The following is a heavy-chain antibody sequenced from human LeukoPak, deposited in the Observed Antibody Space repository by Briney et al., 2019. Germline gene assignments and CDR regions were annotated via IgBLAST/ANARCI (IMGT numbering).Heavy chain of an antibody. CDR3: ASTSSSSSWFDP. J-gene: IGHJ5*02. Sequence: SETLSLTCTVSGGSISSGDYYWSWIREPPGKGLEWIGYIYYSGNTYYNPSLKSRVTISVDTSKNQFSLKLSSVTAADTAVYYCASTSSSSSWFDPWGQGTLVTVSS. D-gene: IGHD6-6*01. V-gene: IGHV4-30-4*01. CDR2: IYYSGNT. CDR1: GGSISSGDYY.